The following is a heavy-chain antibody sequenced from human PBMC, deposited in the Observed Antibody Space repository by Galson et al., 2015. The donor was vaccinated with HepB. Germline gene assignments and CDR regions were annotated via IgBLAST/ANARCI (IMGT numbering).Heavy chain of an antibody. V-gene: IGHV4-61*02. D-gene: IGHD2/OR15-2a*01. CDR2: IYTSGIT. Sequence: TLSLTCTVSGDSVSSGSHYWSWIREPAGKGLEWIGRIYTSGITHYSPSLRSRVTMSVDTSKNQFSLKLNSVTAADTAVYFCARDMTTFLNWYFDLWGRGTLVTVSP. CDR3: ARDMTTFLNWYFDL. CDR1: GDSVSSGSHY. J-gene: IGHJ2*01.